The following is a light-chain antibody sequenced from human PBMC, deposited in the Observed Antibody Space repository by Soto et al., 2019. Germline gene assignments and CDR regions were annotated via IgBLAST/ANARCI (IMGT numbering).Light chain of an antibody. CDR1: QSVSSSY. CDR2: GAS. J-gene: IGKJ5*01. CDR3: QQYGSSPIT. Sequence: ESVLTQSPGTLSLSPGERATLSCRASQSVSSSYLAWYQQKPGQAPRLPIYGASSRATGIPDRFSGSESGTDFTLTISRLEPEDFAVYYCQQYGSSPITFGQRTRLEIK. V-gene: IGKV3-20*01.